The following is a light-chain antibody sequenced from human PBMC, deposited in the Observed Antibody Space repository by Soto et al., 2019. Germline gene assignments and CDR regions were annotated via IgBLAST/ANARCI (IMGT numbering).Light chain of an antibody. J-gene: IGKJ5*01. CDR3: VQGLQTPLT. CDR1: QSLLHTNGHNY. V-gene: IGKV2-28*01. Sequence: DIVMTQSPLSLPVTPGEPASISCRSSQSLLHTNGHNYLGWYLQKPGQSPQLLIYMASNRAIGVPDRFSGSASGTDFTLTISRVEAEDVGVYYCVQGLQTPLTFGQGPRLEIK. CDR2: MAS.